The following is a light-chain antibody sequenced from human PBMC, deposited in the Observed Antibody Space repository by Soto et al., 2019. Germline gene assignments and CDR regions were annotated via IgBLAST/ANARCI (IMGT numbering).Light chain of an antibody. Sequence: EIVLTQSPATLSLSPGERATLSCRASQSVISYLSWYQHKPGQAPRLLIYDASNRATGVPATFTGSGSGTDFILIIDSLQSEDFAIYYCQQYYRWPSFGQGTKVDIK. V-gene: IGKV3-11*01. CDR1: QSVISY. J-gene: IGKJ1*01. CDR3: QQYYRWPS. CDR2: DAS.